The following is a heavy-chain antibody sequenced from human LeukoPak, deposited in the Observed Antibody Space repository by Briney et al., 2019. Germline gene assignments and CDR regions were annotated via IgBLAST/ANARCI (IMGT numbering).Heavy chain of an antibody. CDR2: IYYTGST. CDR1: GGSMSNYF. Sequence: SETLSLTCTVSGGSMSNYFWGWIRQPPGNGLEWIGYIYYTGSTNYNPSLKSRVTISVDTAKNQFALNVRSVTAADTAVYYCARELYGGYDSWGQGTLVTVST. V-gene: IGHV4-59*12. D-gene: IGHD5-12*01. J-gene: IGHJ5*01. CDR3: ARELYGGYDS.